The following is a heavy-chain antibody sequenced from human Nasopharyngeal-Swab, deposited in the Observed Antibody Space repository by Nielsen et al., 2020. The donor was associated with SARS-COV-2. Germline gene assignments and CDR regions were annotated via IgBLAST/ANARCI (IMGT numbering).Heavy chain of an antibody. J-gene: IGHJ4*02. D-gene: IGHD2-2*01. V-gene: IGHV3-21*06. CDR1: GFTFSSYT. CDR2: ISSRTDDI. CDR3: GREPYTVPAAGFPIDY. Sequence: GESLKISCAASGFTFSSYTMNWVRQAPGKGLEWVSCISSRTDDIYYADSVRGRFTISRDNAKNSLYLQMNSLSAEDTAVYYCGREPYTVPAAGFPIDYWGQGALVTVSS.